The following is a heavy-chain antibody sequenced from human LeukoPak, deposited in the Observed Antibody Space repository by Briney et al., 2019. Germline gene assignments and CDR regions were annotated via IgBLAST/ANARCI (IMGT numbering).Heavy chain of an antibody. CDR3: AKDPSMTAVTTFLDH. J-gene: IGHJ4*02. V-gene: IGHV3-23*01. CDR1: GFTFSSYA. Sequence: GGSLRLSCAASGFTFSSYAMSWVRQAPGKGLEWGSDICGSGGSTHYADSVKGRFTISRDNSKNTLYLQMNSLRAEDTAVYYCAKDPSMTAVTTFLDHWGQGTLVTVSS. CDR2: ICGSGGST. D-gene: IGHD4-17*01.